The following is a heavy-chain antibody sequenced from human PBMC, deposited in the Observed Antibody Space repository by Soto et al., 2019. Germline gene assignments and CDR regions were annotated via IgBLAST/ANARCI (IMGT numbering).Heavy chain of an antibody. CDR1: GFTFSNYG. D-gene: IGHD1-7*01. V-gene: IGHV3-30*18. Sequence: GGSLRLSCAASGFTFSNYGMHWVRQAPGKGLEWVAGISYDGSDKYYADSMKGRFTISRDNPKNTLYLQMNSLGAEDTAVYYCAKVSIIYNWNYGYYFDCWGQGTLVTV. CDR2: ISYDGSDK. CDR3: AKVSIIYNWNYGYYFDC. J-gene: IGHJ4*02.